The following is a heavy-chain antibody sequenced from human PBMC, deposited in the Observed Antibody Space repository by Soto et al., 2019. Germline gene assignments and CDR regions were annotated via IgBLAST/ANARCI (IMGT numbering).Heavy chain of an antibody. J-gene: IGHJ4*02. CDR3: AKDKPGTTSFDY. CDR1: GFTISSNA. Sequence: RLSCAASGFTISSNAMYWVRLAPGKGLEWVSGISERGDTTHYADSVKGRSTISRDTSKNTLYLQLNTLRADDTAVYYCAKDKPGTTSFDYWGQGTLVTVSS. CDR2: ISERGDTT. V-gene: IGHV3-23*01. D-gene: IGHD1-1*01.